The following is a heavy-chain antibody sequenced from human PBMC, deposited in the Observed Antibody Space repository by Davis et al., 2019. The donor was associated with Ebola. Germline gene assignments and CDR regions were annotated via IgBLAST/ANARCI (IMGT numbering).Heavy chain of an antibody. Sequence: GESLKISCAASGFPFSDYYMNWIRQAPGKGLELVSYISDTSRTIYYADSVKGRFTISRDNAKKSLFLQMNSLRADDTAVYYCARDVGGRAGYWGQGTLVTVSS. CDR3: ARDVGGRAGY. V-gene: IGHV3-11*04. J-gene: IGHJ4*02. CDR1: GFPFSDYY. CDR2: ISDTSRTI.